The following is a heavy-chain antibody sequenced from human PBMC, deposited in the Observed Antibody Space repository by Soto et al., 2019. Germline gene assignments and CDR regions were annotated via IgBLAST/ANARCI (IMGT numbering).Heavy chain of an antibody. V-gene: IGHV3-74*01. CDR2: INSDGSST. Sequence: GWSLRLSCAASGFTFSSYWMHWVRQAPGKGLVWVSRINSDGSSTSYADSVKGRFTISRDNAKNTLYLQMNSLRAEDTAVYYCARDGLGPGMDVWGQGTTVTVSS. D-gene: IGHD7-27*01. CDR3: ARDGLGPGMDV. CDR1: GFTFSSYW. J-gene: IGHJ6*02.